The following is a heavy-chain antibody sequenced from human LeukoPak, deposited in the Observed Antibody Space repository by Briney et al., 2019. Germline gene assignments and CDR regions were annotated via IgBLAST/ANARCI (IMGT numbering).Heavy chain of an antibody. V-gene: IGHV4-59*01. D-gene: IGHD1-14*01. CDR1: GGSLSTYY. CDR2: IYHSGST. J-gene: IGHJ4*02. Sequence: SETLSLTCTVSGGSLSTYYWSWIRQPPGKGLEWLGFIYHSGSTTYNPSLRSRVTISLDTSKNQISLNLSSVTAADTAVYYCAREAVTADRKFDFDYWGQGTLVTVSS. CDR3: AREAVTADRKFDFDY.